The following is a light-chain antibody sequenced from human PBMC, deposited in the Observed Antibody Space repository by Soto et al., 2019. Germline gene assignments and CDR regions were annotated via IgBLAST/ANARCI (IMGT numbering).Light chain of an antibody. CDR2: AAS. CDR3: QQSYSTPYT. Sequence: DIQMTQSPSSLSASVGERVTITCRASQSISSYLNWYQQKPGKAPKLLIYAASSLKSGVPSRFSGSGSGTDFTLTISSLQPEDFATYYCQQSYSTPYTFGQGTKLEIK. CDR1: QSISSY. V-gene: IGKV1-39*01. J-gene: IGKJ2*01.